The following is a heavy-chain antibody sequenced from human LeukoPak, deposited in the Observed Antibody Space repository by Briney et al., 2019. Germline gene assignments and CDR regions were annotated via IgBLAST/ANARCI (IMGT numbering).Heavy chain of an antibody. Sequence: PGGSLRLSCAASGFTFSNAWMSWVRQAPGKGLEWVGRIKSKTDGGKTDYAAPVTVRFTIPRDDSKNTLYLQMNSLKTEDTAVYYCTTDPYPSTDPSDDWGQGTLVTVSS. CDR2: IKSKTDGGKT. D-gene: IGHD5/OR15-5a*01. CDR1: GFTFSNAW. CDR3: TTDPYPSTDPSDD. V-gene: IGHV3-15*01. J-gene: IGHJ4*02.